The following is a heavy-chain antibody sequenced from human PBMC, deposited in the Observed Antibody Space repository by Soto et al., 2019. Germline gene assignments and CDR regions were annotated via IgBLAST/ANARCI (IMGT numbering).Heavy chain of an antibody. CDR3: ARTNDYGDFEFDY. CDR2: INSDGSST. V-gene: IGHV3-74*01. D-gene: IGHD4-17*01. J-gene: IGHJ4*02. CDR1: GFTFSSYW. Sequence: EVQLVESGGGLVQPGGSLRLSCAASGFTFSSYWMHWVRQAPGKGLVWVSRINSDGSSTSYADSVKGRFTISKDNAKNTLYLQMNSLRAEDTAVYYCARTNDYGDFEFDYWGQGTLVTVSS.